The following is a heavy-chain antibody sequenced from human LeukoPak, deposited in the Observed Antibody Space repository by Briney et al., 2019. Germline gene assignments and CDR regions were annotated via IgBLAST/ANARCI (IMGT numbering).Heavy chain of an antibody. CDR3: ARGVVVTAILRWFDP. J-gene: IGHJ5*02. D-gene: IGHD2-21*02. Sequence: SETLSLTCTVSGGSISSSSYYWGWIRQPPGKGLEWIGSIYYSGSTYYNPSLKSRVTISVDTSKNQFSLKLSSVTAADTAVYYCARGVVVTAILRWFDPWGQGTLVTVSS. CDR2: IYYSGST. V-gene: IGHV4-39*07. CDR1: GGSISSSSYY.